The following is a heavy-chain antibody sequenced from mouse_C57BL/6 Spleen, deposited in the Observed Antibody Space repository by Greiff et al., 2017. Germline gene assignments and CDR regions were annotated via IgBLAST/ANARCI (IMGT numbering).Heavy chain of an antibody. CDR3: ASLYYYGSSYFDY. CDR2: IRNKANGYTT. J-gene: IGHJ2*01. Sequence: EVKLMESGGGLVQPGGSLSLSCAASGFTFTDYYMSWVRQPPGTALEWLGFIRNKANGYTTEYSASVKGRFTISRDNSQSILYLQMNALRAEDSATYYCASLYYYGSSYFDYWGKGTTLTVSS. D-gene: IGHD1-1*01. CDR1: GFTFTDYY. V-gene: IGHV7-3*01.